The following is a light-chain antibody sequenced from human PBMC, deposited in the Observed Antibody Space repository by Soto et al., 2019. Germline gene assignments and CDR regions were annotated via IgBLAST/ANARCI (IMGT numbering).Light chain of an antibody. V-gene: IGKV3-11*01. CDR3: LQRSNWRVT. CDR2: DAS. CDR1: QSVSSY. J-gene: IGKJ4*01. Sequence: EIVLTQSPATLSLSPGERATLSCRASQSVSSYLAWYQQKPGQAPRLLIYDASNRATGIPARFSGSGSGTDFTLTISSLEPEDFAVYYWLQRSNWRVTFGGGTKVEIK.